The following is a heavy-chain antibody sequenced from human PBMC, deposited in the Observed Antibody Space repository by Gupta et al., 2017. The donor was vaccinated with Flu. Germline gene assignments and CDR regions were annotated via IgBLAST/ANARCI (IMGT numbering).Heavy chain of an antibody. J-gene: IGHJ4*02. D-gene: IGHD6-19*01. Sequence: KGLEWVSAISGSGGSTYYADSVKGRFTISRDNSKNTLYLQMNSLRAEDTAVYYCAKLMGEGPRIAVAGTYDYWGQGTLVTVSS. CDR3: AKLMGEGPRIAVAGTYDY. CDR2: ISGSGGST. V-gene: IGHV3-23*01.